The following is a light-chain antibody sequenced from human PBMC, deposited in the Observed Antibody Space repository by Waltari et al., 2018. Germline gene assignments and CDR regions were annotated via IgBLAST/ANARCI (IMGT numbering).Light chain of an antibody. CDR3: NSYTTTSARV. CDR2: EVS. Sequence: QSALTQPASLSGSPGQSITISCTGTSSDVGAFNYVSWYQQHPGKAPKVMIYEVSNRPSGVSTRFSGSKSGNTASLTISGLQAVDEADYYCNSYTTTSARVFGGGTRLTVL. CDR1: SSDVGAFNY. V-gene: IGLV2-14*01. J-gene: IGLJ3*02.